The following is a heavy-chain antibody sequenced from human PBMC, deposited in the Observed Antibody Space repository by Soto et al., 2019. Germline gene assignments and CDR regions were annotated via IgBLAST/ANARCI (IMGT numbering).Heavy chain of an antibody. J-gene: IGHJ6*02. CDR2: IIPILGIA. Sequence: SVKVSCKASGGTFSSYTISWVRQAPGQGLEWKGRIIPILGIANYAQKFQGRVTITADKSTSTAYMEMSSLISEDTAVYYCASVESMDVWGQGTTVTVSS. D-gene: IGHD2-15*01. V-gene: IGHV1-69*02. CDR1: GGTFSSYT. CDR3: ASVESMDV.